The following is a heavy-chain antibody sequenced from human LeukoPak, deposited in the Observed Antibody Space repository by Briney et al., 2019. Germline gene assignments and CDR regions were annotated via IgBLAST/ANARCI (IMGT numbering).Heavy chain of an antibody. CDR3: ATLIDDYAWRSYRYRDYFDY. CDR2: INHSGST. J-gene: IGHJ4*02. CDR1: GGSFSGYY. V-gene: IGHV4-34*01. D-gene: IGHD3-16*02. Sequence: SETLSLTCAVYGGSFSGYYWSWIRQPPGKGLEWIGEINHSGSTNYNPSLKSRVTISVDTSKNQFSLKLSSVTAADTAVYYCATLIDDYAWRSYRYRDYFDYWGQGTLVTVSS.